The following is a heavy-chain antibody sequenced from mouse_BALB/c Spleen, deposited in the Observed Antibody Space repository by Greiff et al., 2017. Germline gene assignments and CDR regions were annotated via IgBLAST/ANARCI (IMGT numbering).Heavy chain of an antibody. D-gene: IGHD2-4*01. CDR3: SYDYDGWFAY. CDR1: GYTFTSYW. Sequence: QVQLQQPGAELVKPGASVKLSCKASGYTFTSYWMHWVKQRPGQGLEWIGEIDPSDSYTNYNQKFKGKATLTVDKSSSTAYMQLSSLTSEDSAVYYCSYDYDGWFAYWGQGTLVTVSA. J-gene: IGHJ3*01. CDR2: IDPSDSYT. V-gene: IGHV1-69*02.